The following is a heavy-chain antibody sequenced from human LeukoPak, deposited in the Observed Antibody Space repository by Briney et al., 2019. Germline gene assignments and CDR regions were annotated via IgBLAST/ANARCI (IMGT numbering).Heavy chain of an antibody. CDR3: AMMKAYCGGDCEFDY. Sequence: SETLSLTCTVSGGSISSYYWSWIRQPPGKGLEWIGYIYYSGSTNYNPSLKRRVTITVDTYKNQFSLKLISVTAADTPVYYCAMMKAYCGGDCEFDYWGQGTLVTVSS. CDR2: IYYSGST. J-gene: IGHJ4*02. V-gene: IGHV4-59*08. D-gene: IGHD2-21*02. CDR1: GGSISSYY.